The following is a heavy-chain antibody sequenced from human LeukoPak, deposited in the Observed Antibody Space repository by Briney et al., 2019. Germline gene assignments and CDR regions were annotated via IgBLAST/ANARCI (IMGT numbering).Heavy chain of an antibody. CDR3: ARDPAASTDYYYYGLDV. Sequence: GRSLRHSCAPSGFTSSRYGKHWVREALGRGVEWGAVKWYDRSNKYYIDFVKGGFPIPRENSKTTLSLQMNSRRAEHRPVYSFARDPAASTDYYYYGLDVWGQGTTVTVSS. CDR1: GFTSSRYG. CDR2: KWYDRSNK. J-gene: IGHJ6*02. D-gene: IGHD6-13*01. V-gene: IGHV3-33*01.